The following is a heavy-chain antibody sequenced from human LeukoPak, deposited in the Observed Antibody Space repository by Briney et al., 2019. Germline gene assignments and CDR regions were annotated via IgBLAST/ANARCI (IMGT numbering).Heavy chain of an antibody. J-gene: IGHJ5*02. CDR2: IIPIFGTA. D-gene: IGHD6-13*01. CDR1: GGTFSSYA. Sequence: EAPVKVSCKASGGTFSSYAISWVRQAPGQGLEWMGGIIPIFGTANYAQKFQGRVTITADESTSTAYMELSSLRSEDTAVYYCARDSVAGSIAAAGTSWFDPWGQGTLVTVSS. CDR3: ARDSVAGSIAAAGTSWFDP. V-gene: IGHV1-69*13.